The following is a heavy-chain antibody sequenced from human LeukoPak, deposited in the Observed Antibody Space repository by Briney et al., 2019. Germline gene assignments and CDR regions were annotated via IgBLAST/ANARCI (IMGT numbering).Heavy chain of an antibody. V-gene: IGHV3-48*03. J-gene: IGHJ3*02. CDR3: AREAPYSSGLSGAFDI. Sequence: PGGSLRLSCAASEFTFSSYEMNWVRQAPGKGLGWVSYISSSGSTIYYADSVKGRFTISRDNAKNSLYLQMNSLRAEDTAVYYCAREAPYSSGLSGAFDIWGQGTMVTVSS. CDR2: ISSSGSTI. D-gene: IGHD6-19*01. CDR1: EFTFSSYE.